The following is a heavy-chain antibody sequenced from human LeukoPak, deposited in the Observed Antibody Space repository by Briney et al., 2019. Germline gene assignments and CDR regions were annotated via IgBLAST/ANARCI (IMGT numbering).Heavy chain of an antibody. D-gene: IGHD1-26*01. J-gene: IGHJ4*02. V-gene: IGHV3-20*04. CDR1: GFTFDDYG. Sequence: GGSLRLSCAASGFTFDDYGMSWLRQAPGKGLEWVSGINWNGGSTGYADSVKGRFTISRDNAKNSLYLQMNSLRAEDTALYYCARASSGSYRAYFDYWGQGTLVTVSS. CDR2: INWNGGST. CDR3: ARASSGSYRAYFDY.